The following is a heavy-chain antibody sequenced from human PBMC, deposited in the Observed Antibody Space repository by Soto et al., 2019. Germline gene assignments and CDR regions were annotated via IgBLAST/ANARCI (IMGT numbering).Heavy chain of an antibody. J-gene: IGHJ6*02. CDR1: GYTFIGYY. CDR2: FNPKSGGT. V-gene: IGHV1-2*02. CDR3: ASYYSSRGEYYYFGMAV. D-gene: IGHD6-13*01. Sequence: QVQLVQSGAEVRKPGASVKVSCEASGYTFIGYYMHWVRQAPGQGLEWMGWFNPKSGGTYYVEKFQDRVTMTRDTSISTAYMELSRLRSDDTAVYYCASYYSSRGEYYYFGMAVWGQGTTVTVSS.